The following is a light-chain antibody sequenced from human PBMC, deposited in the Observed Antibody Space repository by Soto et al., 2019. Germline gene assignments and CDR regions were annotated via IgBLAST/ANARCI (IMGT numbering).Light chain of an antibody. V-gene: IGKV3-20*01. CDR1: QTLTNIS. CDR2: EPS. CDR3: QQYRHSPLT. Sequence: DIVLTQSPGTLSVSPGERATLSCRASQTLTNISLAWYQQGPGQAPRLLVYEPSSRATGISNRFSRSGSGSDFTLTINKLEPGDSAVYSCQQYRHSPLTFGGGTKVEIK. J-gene: IGKJ4*01.